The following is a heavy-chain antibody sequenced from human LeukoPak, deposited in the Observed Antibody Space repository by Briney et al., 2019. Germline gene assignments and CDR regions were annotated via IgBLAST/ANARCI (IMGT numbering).Heavy chain of an antibody. D-gene: IGHD3-10*01. J-gene: IGHJ5*02. CDR3: ARAPTDMTLWRTNWFDP. Sequence: SETLSLTCAVYGGSFSGYYWSWIRQPPGKGLEWIGEINHSGSTNYNPSLKSRVTISVDTSKNQFSLKLSSVTAADTAVYYCARAPTDMTLWRTNWFDPWGQGTLITVSS. CDR2: INHSGST. CDR1: GGSFSGYY. V-gene: IGHV4-34*01.